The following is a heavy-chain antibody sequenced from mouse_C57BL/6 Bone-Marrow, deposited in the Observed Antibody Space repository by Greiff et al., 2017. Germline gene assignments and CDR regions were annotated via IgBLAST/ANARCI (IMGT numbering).Heavy chain of an antibody. J-gene: IGHJ1*03. Sequence: QVQLQQPGAELVKPGASVKLSCKASGYTFTSYWMHWVKQRPGQGLEWIGMIHPNSGSTNYNEKFKSKATLTVDKSSSPAYMQLSSLTSEDSAVYYCARSRYGPWYFDVWGTGTTVTVSS. CDR3: ARSRYGPWYFDV. D-gene: IGHD2-10*02. CDR2: IHPNSGST. CDR1: GYTFTSYW. V-gene: IGHV1-64*01.